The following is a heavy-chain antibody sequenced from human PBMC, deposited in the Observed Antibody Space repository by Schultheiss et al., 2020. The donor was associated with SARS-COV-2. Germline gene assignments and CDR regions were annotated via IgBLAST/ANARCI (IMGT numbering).Heavy chain of an antibody. CDR1: GYIFPNYG. V-gene: IGHV1-18*04. D-gene: IGHD2-2*01. Sequence: GESLKISCKASGYIFPNYGVSWVRQAPGQGLEWMGWISGYNGDTNYAQKFQGRVTMTTDTSTSTAYMELRSLRSDDTAVYYCAKRASSSRTPYFDYWGQGTLVTVSS. CDR2: ISGYNGDT. J-gene: IGHJ4*02. CDR3: AKRASSSRTPYFDY.